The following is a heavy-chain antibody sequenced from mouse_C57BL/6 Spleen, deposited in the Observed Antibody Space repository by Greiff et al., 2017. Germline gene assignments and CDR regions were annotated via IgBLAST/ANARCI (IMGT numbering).Heavy chain of an antibody. J-gene: IGHJ3*01. CDR2: IDPETGGT. CDR1: GYTFTDYE. V-gene: IGHV1-15*01. D-gene: IGHD4-1*01. Sequence: QVQLQQSGAELVRPGASVTLSCKASGYTFTDYEMHWVKQTPVHGLEWIGAIDPETGGTAYNQKFKGKAILTADKSSSTAYMELRSLTSEDCAVYYCTRGGTGTFAHRGEESLGTVSA. CDR3: TRGGTGTFAH.